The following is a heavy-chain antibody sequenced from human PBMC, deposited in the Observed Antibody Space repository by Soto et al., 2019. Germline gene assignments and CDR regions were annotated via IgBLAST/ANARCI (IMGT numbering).Heavy chain of an antibody. D-gene: IGHD2-21*02. CDR3: ARLAYCGGDCYSLGDDAFDI. CDR2: INPSGGST. V-gene: IGHV1-46*01. CDR1: GYTFTSYY. J-gene: IGHJ3*02. Sequence: QVQLVQSGAEVKKPGASVKVSCKASGYTFTSYYMHWVRQAPGQGLEWMGIINPSGGSTSYAQKFQGRVTMTRDTSTSTVDMELSSLRSEDTAVYYCARLAYCGGDCYSLGDDAFDIWGQGTMVTVSS.